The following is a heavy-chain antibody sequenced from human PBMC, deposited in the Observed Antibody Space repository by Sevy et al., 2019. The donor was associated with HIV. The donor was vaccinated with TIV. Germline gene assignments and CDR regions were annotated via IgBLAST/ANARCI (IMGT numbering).Heavy chain of an antibody. D-gene: IGHD3-9*01. CDR2: ISYHGRDK. CDR1: GISFTTSG. Sequence: GGSLRLSCIVSGISFTTSGMHWVRQAPGKGLEWVAVISYHGRDKFYAESVKVRSTISRDNSKNMLYLQMNSLRAADTGVYYCAKDFTGYNGMDVWGQGTMVTVSS. J-gene: IGHJ6*02. V-gene: IGHV3-30*18. CDR3: AKDFTGYNGMDV.